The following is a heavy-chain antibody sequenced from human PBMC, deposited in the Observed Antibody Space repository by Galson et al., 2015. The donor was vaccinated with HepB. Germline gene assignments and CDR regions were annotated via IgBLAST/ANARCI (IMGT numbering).Heavy chain of an antibody. J-gene: IGHJ4*02. D-gene: IGHD3-22*01. CDR3: AKLGSSDYLNQIDY. V-gene: IGHV3-23*01. CDR2: ISGSGGST. CDR1: GFTFSSYA. Sequence: SLRLSCAASGFTFSSYAMNWVRQAPGKGLEWVSGISGSGGSTNYAESVEGRFTISRDNSITTMYLKMNSLRAEDTAVYYCAKLGSSDYLNQIDYWGQGTLVTVSS.